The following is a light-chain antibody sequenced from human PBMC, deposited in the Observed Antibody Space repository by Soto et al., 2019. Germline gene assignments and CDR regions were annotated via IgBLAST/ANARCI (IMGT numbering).Light chain of an antibody. CDR2: DAS. CDR1: QSSSSW. Sequence: DIQMTQSPSTLSASVGDRVTITCRASQSSSSWLAWYQQKPGKAPKLLIYDASSLESGVPSRFSGSGSGTEFTLTISSLQPDDFATYYCQQYNSYSRYTFGQGTKLEIK. V-gene: IGKV1-5*01. J-gene: IGKJ2*01. CDR3: QQYNSYSRYT.